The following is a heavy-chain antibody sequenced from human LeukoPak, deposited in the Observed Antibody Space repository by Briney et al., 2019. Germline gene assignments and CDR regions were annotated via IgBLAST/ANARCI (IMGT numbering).Heavy chain of an antibody. CDR1: GGSLSGYY. D-gene: IGHD3-10*01. Sequence: SETLSLTCAVYGGSLSGYYWSWIRQPPGKGLEWIGEINHSESTNYNPSLKSRVTISVDTSKNQFSLKLSSVTAADTAVYYCAKDHGVGVVRGGQDYWGQGTLVTVSS. CDR3: AKDHGVGVVRGGQDY. CDR2: INHSEST. J-gene: IGHJ4*02. V-gene: IGHV4-34*01.